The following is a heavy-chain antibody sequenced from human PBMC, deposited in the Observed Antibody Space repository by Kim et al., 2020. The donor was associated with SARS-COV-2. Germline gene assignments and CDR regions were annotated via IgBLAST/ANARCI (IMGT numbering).Heavy chain of an antibody. CDR1: GGSISSSSYY. Sequence: SETLSLTCTVSGGSISSSSYYWGWIRQPPGKGLEWIGSIYYSGSTYYNPSLKSRVTISVDTSKNQFSLKLSSVTAADRAVYYCARHPYYDFWSGYYSDYFDYWGQGTLVTVSS. V-gene: IGHV4-39*01. CDR2: IYYSGST. J-gene: IGHJ4*02. CDR3: ARHPYYDFWSGYYSDYFDY. D-gene: IGHD3-3*01.